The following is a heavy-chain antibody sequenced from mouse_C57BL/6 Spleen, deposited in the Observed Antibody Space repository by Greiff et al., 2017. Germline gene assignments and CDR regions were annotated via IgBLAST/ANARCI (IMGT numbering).Heavy chain of an antibody. D-gene: IGHD4-1*01. Sequence: VQLQQSGPELVKPGASVKISCKASGYSFTGYYMNWVKQSPEKSLEWIGEINPSTGGTTYNQKFKAKATLTVDKSSSTAYMQLKSLTSEDSAVYYCAREAGTFDYWGQGNTLTVSS. J-gene: IGHJ2*01. CDR2: INPSTGGT. CDR3: AREAGTFDY. CDR1: GYSFTGYY. V-gene: IGHV1-42*01.